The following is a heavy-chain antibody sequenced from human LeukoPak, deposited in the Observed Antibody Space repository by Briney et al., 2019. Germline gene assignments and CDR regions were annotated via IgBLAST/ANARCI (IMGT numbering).Heavy chain of an antibody. D-gene: IGHD3-22*01. CDR3: ARLKFYDSTGYSPGYYMDV. CDR2: NYPTGNT. CDR1: GGAIISYY. J-gene: IGHJ6*03. V-gene: IGHV4-4*07. Sequence: PSETLSLTCSVSGGAIISYYWSWIRQPAPKGPAWIGRNYPTGNTDYNPSLKTRVTMSTDLSKKQFSLRLRSVTAADTAVYYCARLKFYDSTGYSPGYYMDVWGKGTAVTVSS.